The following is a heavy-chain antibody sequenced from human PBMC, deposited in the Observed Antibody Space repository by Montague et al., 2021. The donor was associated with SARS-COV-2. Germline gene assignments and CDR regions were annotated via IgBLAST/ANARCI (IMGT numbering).Heavy chain of an antibody. CDR1: GGSITNDD. J-gene: IGHJ6*02. D-gene: IGHD3-22*01. Sequence: SETLSLTCTVSGGSITNDDWSWILQPPGKGLEWIVNIFKNGGTDYNPSLKSRVIISVDTSKSQFSLKVTSVTAADTAVYYCARYYERSLDVWGQGTTVTVSS. CDR3: ARYYERSLDV. CDR2: IFKNGGT. V-gene: IGHV4-59*08.